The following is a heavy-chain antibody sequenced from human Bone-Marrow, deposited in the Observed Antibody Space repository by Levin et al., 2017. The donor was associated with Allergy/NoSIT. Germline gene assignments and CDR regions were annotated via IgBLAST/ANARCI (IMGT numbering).Heavy chain of an antibody. CDR2: VYYSGTT. V-gene: IGHV4-39*07. CDR3: ARDKEGTGSYWTF. J-gene: IGHJ4*02. CDR1: GDSIRNTRHY. Sequence: SQTLSLTCSVSGDSIRNTRHYWGWIRQPPGRGLEWIGSVYYSGTTFSNPSLKNRVTFSIDTSKNHLSLNLSSVTAADTAVYYCARDKEGTGSYWTFWGQGTLITVSS. D-gene: IGHD3-10*01.